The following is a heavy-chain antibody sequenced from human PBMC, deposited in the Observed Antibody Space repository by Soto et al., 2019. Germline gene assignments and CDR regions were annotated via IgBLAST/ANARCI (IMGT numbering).Heavy chain of an antibody. J-gene: IGHJ4*02. CDR2: IFFSGNT. CDR1: GGSILNGGHY. V-gene: IGHV4-31*03. Sequence: KTSETLSLTCTVSGGSILNGGHYWTWVRQPPGKGLEWIGKIFFSGNTHYNTALKSRLSFSVDRAKNQFSLNLTSVTAADTAIYYCARDNYGGTLDYWGPGTLDPFSS. D-gene: IGHD4-17*01. CDR3: ARDNYGGTLDY.